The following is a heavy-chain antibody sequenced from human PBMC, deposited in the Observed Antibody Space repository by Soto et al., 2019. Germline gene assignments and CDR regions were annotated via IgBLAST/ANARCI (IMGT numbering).Heavy chain of an antibody. J-gene: IGHJ3*02. CDR1: GFTFSSHE. D-gene: IGHD2-2*02. Sequence: EVQLVESGGGLVQPGGSLRLSCAASGFTFSSHEMNWVRQAPGKGLEWVSYIDYSGSRTDYADSVKGRFTISRDNAKNSLYLQMNSLRAEDTAVYYCASFCSSTSCYTDAFDIWGQGTMVTVSS. CDR2: IDYSGSRT. CDR3: ASFCSSTSCYTDAFDI. V-gene: IGHV3-48*03.